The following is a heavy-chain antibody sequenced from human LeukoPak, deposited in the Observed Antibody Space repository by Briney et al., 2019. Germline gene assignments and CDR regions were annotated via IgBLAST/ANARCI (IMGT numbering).Heavy chain of an antibody. D-gene: IGHD3-22*01. CDR1: GYTFTSYY. CDR3: ARDDSSGYCPDY. J-gene: IGHJ4*02. Sequence: VASVKVSCMASGYTFTSYYMHWVRQAPGQGLEWMGIINPSGGSTSYAQKFQGRVTMTRDTSTSTVYMELSSLRSEDTAVYYCARDDSSGYCPDYWGQGTLVTVSS. V-gene: IGHV1-46*01. CDR2: INPSGGST.